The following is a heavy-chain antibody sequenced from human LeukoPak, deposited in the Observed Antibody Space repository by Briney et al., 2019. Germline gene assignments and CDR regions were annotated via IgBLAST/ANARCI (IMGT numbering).Heavy chain of an antibody. CDR3: ARGPPNIVVVVAANYFDY. CDR2: SNHSGST. D-gene: IGHD2-15*01. Sequence: SETLSLTCAVYGGSFSGYYWSLIRQPPWKGLEWIGESNHSGSTNYNPSLKSRVTISVDTSKNQFSLKLSSVTAADTAVYYCARGPPNIVVVVAANYFDYWGQGTLVTVSS. V-gene: IGHV4-34*01. CDR1: GGSFSGYY. J-gene: IGHJ4*02.